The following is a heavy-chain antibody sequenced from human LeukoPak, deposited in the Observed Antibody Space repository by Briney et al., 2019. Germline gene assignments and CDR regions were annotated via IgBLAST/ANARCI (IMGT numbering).Heavy chain of an antibody. CDR1: GFTFSDYY. CDR3: AMRGLHYDILDH. CDR2: ISSSGTNI. D-gene: IGHD3-9*01. V-gene: IGHV3-11*01. J-gene: IGHJ4*02. Sequence: GGSLRLSCAASGFTFSDYYMSWIRQAPGKGLEWVSYISSSGTNIYYADSVKGRFTTSRDNAKNSLYLQMNSLRAEDTAVYYCAMRGLHYDILDHWGQGTLVTVSS.